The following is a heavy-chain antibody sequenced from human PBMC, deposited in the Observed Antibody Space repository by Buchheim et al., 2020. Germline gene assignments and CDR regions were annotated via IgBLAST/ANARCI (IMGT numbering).Heavy chain of an antibody. Sequence: QVQLVESGGGVVQPGRSLRLSCAASGFTFSSYGMHWVRQAPGKGLEWVAVIWYDGSNKYYADSVKGRFTISRDNSKNTLYLPMNSLRAEDTAVYYCARLLDYSNPIVDYWGQGTL. J-gene: IGHJ4*02. CDR2: IWYDGSNK. D-gene: IGHD4-11*01. CDR1: GFTFSSYG. CDR3: ARLLDYSNPIVDY. V-gene: IGHV3-33*01.